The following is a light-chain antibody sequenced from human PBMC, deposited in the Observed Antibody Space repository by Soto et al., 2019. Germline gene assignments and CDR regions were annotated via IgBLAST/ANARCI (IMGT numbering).Light chain of an antibody. CDR1: NSNIGGNKD. V-gene: IGLV1-40*01. CDR2: GEN. Sequence: QSVLTQPPSVSGAPGQRVTISCTGGNSNIGGNKDVHWYKQIPGAAPKLLIYGENNRPSGVPDRFSGSKSGTSASLAITGLQAEDEADYYCHSYDSSLSGSVFGGGTKLTVL. J-gene: IGLJ3*02. CDR3: HSYDSSLSGSV.